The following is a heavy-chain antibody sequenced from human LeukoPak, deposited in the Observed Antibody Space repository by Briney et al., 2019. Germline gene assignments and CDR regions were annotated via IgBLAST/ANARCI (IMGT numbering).Heavy chain of an antibody. D-gene: IGHD2-2*01. V-gene: IGHV3-7*01. Sequence: PGGSLRLSCAASGFTFSHYWMTWGRQAPGKGLEWVANIKQDGSEQYYVDSVKGRFTISRDNAKNSLYLQMNSLRVEDTAVYYCARDRCSSTSCFYDYWGQGTLVTVSS. CDR1: GFTFSHYW. CDR3: ARDRCSSTSCFYDY. CDR2: IKQDGSEQ. J-gene: IGHJ4*02.